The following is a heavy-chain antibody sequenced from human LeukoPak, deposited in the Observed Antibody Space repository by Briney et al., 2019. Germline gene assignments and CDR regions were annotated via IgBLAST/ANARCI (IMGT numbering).Heavy chain of an antibody. CDR2: IIPIFGTA. J-gene: IGHJ4*02. Sequence: ASVKVSCKASGGTFSSYAISWVRQAPGQGLEWMGGIIPIFGTANYAQKFQGRVTITADESTSTAYMELSSLRSEDTAVCYCARGKPLEGHGQSFDYWGQGTLVTVSS. CDR1: GGTFSSYA. D-gene: IGHD1-1*01. V-gene: IGHV1-69*13. CDR3: ARGKPLEGHGQSFDY.